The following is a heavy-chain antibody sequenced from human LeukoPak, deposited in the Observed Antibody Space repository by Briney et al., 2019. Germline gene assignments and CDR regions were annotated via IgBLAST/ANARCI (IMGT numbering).Heavy chain of an antibody. J-gene: IGHJ4*02. V-gene: IGHV3-23*01. Sequence: GGSLRLSCAASGFTFDDYAMHWVRQAPGKGLEWVSAINGNGGSTYYAVSVKGRFTISRDNSKNTLYLQINSLRVEDTAVYYCARDQLGAVLYFDYWGQGALVTVSS. CDR2: INGNGGST. D-gene: IGHD1-1*01. CDR3: ARDQLGAVLYFDY. CDR1: GFTFDDYA.